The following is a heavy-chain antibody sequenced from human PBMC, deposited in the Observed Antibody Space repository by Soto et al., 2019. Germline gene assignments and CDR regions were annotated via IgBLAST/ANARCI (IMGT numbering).Heavy chain of an antibody. CDR2: INHSGST. CDR3: AVDRNYYYYMDV. D-gene: IGHD3-16*02. J-gene: IGHJ6*03. CDR1: GGSFSGYY. V-gene: IGHV4-34*01. Sequence: SETLSLTCAVYGGSFSGYYWSWIRQPPGKGLEWIGEINHSGSTNYNPSLKSRVTISVDTSKNQFSLELSSVTAADTAVYYCAVDRNYYYYMDVWGKGTTVTVSS.